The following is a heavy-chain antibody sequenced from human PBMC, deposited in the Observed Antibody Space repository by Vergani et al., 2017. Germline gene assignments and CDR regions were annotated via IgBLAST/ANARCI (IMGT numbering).Heavy chain of an antibody. J-gene: IGHJ4*02. CDR2: ISYDGSSK. CDR1: GFTFSSYG. Sequence: QVQLVESGGGVVQPGRSLRLSCAASGFTFSSYGMHWVRQAPGKGLEWVAVISYDGSSKYYADSVKGRFTISRDNSKNTLYLQMNSLRAEDTAVYYCAKGITIFGVVIDDFDYWGQGTLVTVSS. V-gene: IGHV3-30*18. CDR3: AKGITIFGVVIDDFDY. D-gene: IGHD3-3*01.